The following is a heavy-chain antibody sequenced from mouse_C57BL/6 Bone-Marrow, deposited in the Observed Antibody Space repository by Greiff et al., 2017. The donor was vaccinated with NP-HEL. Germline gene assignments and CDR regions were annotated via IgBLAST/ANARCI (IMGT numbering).Heavy chain of an antibody. D-gene: IGHD2-4*01. V-gene: IGHV1-64*01. CDR2: IHPNSGST. CDR1: GYTFTSYW. CDR3: ARGPPYDYAGSDYVDY. Sequence: QVQLQQPGAELVKPGASVKLSCKASGYTFTSYWMHWVKQRPGQGLEWIGMIHPNSGSTNYNEKFKSKATLTVDKSSSTAYMQLSSLTSEDSSVYYCARGPPYDYAGSDYVDYWGQGTTLTVSP. J-gene: IGHJ2*01.